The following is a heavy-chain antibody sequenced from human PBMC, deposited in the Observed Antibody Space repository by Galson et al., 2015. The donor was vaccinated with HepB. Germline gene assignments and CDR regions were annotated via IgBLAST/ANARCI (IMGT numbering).Heavy chain of an antibody. D-gene: IGHD3-10*01. CDR1: GFTFSDYY. V-gene: IGHV3-11*06. Sequence: SLRLSCAASGFTFSDYYMSWIRQAPGEGLEWVSYISSSSSYTNYADSVKGRFTISRDNAKNSLYLQMNSLRAEDTAVYYCARDQGGSGQLGAFDIWGQGTMVTVS. J-gene: IGHJ3*02. CDR2: ISSSSSYT. CDR3: ARDQGGSGQLGAFDI.